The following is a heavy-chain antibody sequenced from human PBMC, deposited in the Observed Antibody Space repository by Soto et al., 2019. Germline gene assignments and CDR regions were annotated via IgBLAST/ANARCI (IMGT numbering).Heavy chain of an antibody. J-gene: IGHJ6*03. CDR1: GFTFDDYA. CDR2: ISWNSGSI. V-gene: IGHV3-9*01. Sequence: GGSLRLSCAASGFTFDDYAMHWVRQAPGKGLEWVSGISWNSGSIGYADSVKGRFTISRDNAKNSLYLQMNRLRAEDTALYYCAKDMMDIVVVPAAIGGYYYYYMDVWGKGTTVTVSS. CDR3: AKDMMDIVVVPAAIGGYYYYYMDV. D-gene: IGHD2-2*03.